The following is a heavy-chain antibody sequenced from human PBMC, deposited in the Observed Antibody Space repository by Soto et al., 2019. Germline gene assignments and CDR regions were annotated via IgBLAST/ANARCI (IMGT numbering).Heavy chain of an antibody. CDR2: IIPIFGTA. V-gene: IGHV1-69*13. D-gene: IGHD3-22*01. CDR1: GGTFSSYA. Sequence: SVKVSCKASGGTFSSYAISWVRQAPGQGLEWMGGIIPIFGTANYAQKFQGRVTITADESTSTAYMELSSLRSEDTAVYYCARETADTYYYDSSGYYAYWGQGTLVTVSS. CDR3: ARETADTYYYDSSGYYAY. J-gene: IGHJ4*02.